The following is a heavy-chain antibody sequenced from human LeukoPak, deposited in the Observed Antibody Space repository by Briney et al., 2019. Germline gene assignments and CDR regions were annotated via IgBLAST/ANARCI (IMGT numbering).Heavy chain of an antibody. V-gene: IGHV3-23*01. Sequence: GGSLRLSCAASGFTFSSYAMSWVRQAQGKGLEWVSGISGSGGNTYYADSVKGRFTVSRDNSKNTLYLQMNGLRVDDTAVYYCAKDSGYANAFDIWGQGTMVTVSS. CDR3: AKDSGYANAFDI. J-gene: IGHJ3*02. D-gene: IGHD5-12*01. CDR2: ISGSGGNT. CDR1: GFTFSSYA.